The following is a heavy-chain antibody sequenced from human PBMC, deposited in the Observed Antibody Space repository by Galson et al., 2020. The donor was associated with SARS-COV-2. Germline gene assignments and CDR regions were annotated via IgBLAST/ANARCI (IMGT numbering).Heavy chain of an antibody. Sequence: SETLSLTCTVSGGSISSGNYFWSWIRQHPGQGLEWIGYIYFSGTTYHNPSLKSRVTISVDTSKNQFSLNLSSVTAADPAVYYCARGPLYNWGTDRDNWFDPWGQGTLVTVSS. V-gene: IGHV4-31*03. CDR1: GGSISSGNYF. CDR2: IYFSGTT. CDR3: ARGPLYNWGTDRDNWFDP. J-gene: IGHJ5*02. D-gene: IGHD3-16*02.